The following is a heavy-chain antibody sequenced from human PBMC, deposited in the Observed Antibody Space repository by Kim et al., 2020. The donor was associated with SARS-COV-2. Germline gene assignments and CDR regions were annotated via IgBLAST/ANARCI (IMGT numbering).Heavy chain of an antibody. CDR2: INPNSGGT. V-gene: IGHV1-2*02. D-gene: IGHD6-13*01. Sequence: ASVKVSCKASGYTFTGYYMHWVRQAPGQGLEWMGWINPNSGGTNYAQKFQGRVTMTRDTSISTAYMELSRLRSDDTAVYYCARTDSSPSRSPVDYWGQGTLVTVSS. J-gene: IGHJ4*02. CDR3: ARTDSSPSRSPVDY. CDR1: GYTFTGYY.